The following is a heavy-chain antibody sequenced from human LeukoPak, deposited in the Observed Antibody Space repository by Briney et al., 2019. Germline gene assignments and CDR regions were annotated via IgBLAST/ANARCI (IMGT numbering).Heavy chain of an antibody. J-gene: IGHJ4*02. CDR3: AKDQYDSSGPYDS. D-gene: IGHD3-22*01. CDR1: GFTFSRYG. V-gene: IGHV3-23*01. Sequence: GGSLRLSCAASGFTFSRYGMSWVRQAPGKGLEWVSLISGSGTSTKYADSVKGRFTISRDNSKNTLFLQMNSLRADDTAVYYCAKDQYDSSGPYDSWGQGTLVTVSS. CDR2: ISGSGTST.